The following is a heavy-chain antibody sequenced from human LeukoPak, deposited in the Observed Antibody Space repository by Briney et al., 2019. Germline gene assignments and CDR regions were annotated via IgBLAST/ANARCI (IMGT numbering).Heavy chain of an antibody. Sequence: PGESLKISCQGSGYSFTSYWIGWVRQMPGKGLEWMGIIYPGDSDTRYSPSFQGQVTISADKSISTAYLQWSSLKASDTAMYYCARLLIVGATMYYFDYWGQGTLVTVSS. CDR1: GYSFTSYW. V-gene: IGHV5-51*01. CDR3: ARLLIVGATMYYFDY. J-gene: IGHJ4*02. D-gene: IGHD1-26*01. CDR2: IYPGDSDT.